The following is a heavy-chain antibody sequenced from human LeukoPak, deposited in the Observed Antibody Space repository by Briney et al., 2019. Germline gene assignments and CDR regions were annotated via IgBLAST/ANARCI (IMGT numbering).Heavy chain of an antibody. CDR3: AGQVRNRTARGYFDY. Sequence: SETLSLTCAVYGGSFSGYYWRWIREPLGRGLEWIGEINHSGSTNYNPSLKSRVTISVDTSKNQFSLKLSSVTAADTAVYYCAGQVRNRTARGYFDYWGQGTLVTVSS. J-gene: IGHJ4*02. V-gene: IGHV4-34*01. CDR2: INHSGST. CDR1: GGSFSGYY. D-gene: IGHD1-14*01.